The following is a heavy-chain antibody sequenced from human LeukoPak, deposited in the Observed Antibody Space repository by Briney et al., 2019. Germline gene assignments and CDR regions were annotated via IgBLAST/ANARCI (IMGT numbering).Heavy chain of an antibody. CDR1: GSTFSSYS. CDR3: ARGVDIVATIDY. J-gene: IGHJ4*02. V-gene: IGHV3-21*01. Sequence: GGSLRLSCAASGSTFSSYSMNWVRQAPGKGLEWASSISSSSSYIYYADSVKGRFTISRGNAKNSLYLQMNSLRAEDTAVYYCARGVDIVATIDYWGQGTLVTVSS. D-gene: IGHD5-12*01. CDR2: ISSSSSYI.